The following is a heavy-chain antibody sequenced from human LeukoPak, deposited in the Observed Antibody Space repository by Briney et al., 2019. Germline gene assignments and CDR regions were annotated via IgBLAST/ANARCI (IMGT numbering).Heavy chain of an antibody. V-gene: IGHV3-30*02. CDR3: AKDKDPWKSTSISDFDY. CDR1: GCTFSSYG. CDR2: IRYDSSNK. Sequence: PGGSLRLSCAASGCTFSSYGMHWVRQAPGKGMEGVAFIRYDSSNKYYRDSVKGRFTISRDNSKNTLYLQMNSLRAEDTAVYFCAKDKDPWKSTSISDFDYWGQGPLVTVSS. D-gene: IGHD1-1*01. J-gene: IGHJ4*02.